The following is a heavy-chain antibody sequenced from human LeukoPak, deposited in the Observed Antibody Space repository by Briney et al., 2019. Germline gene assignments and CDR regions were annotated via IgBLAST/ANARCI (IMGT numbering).Heavy chain of an antibody. CDR1: GFTFSSYW. CDR3: ARATEGYSYGYRVHYYYYMDV. V-gene: IGHV3-7*01. Sequence: GGSLRLSCAASGFTFSSYWMSWVRQAPGKGLEWVANIKEDGSEKYYVDSVKGRFTISRDNAKNSLYLQMNSLRAEDTAVYYCARATEGYSYGYRVHYYYYMDVWGIGTTVSVSS. D-gene: IGHD5-18*01. CDR2: IKEDGSEK. J-gene: IGHJ6*03.